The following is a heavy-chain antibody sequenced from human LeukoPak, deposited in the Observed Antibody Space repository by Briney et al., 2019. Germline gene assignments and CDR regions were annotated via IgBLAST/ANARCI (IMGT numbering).Heavy chain of an antibody. V-gene: IGHV3-11*01. J-gene: IGHJ4*02. CDR3: ARDPGSGYEEHFDY. D-gene: IGHD5-12*01. Sequence: GGSLRLSCAASGFIFSDYYMSWIRQAPGKGLEWVSYISSSGSTMYYTDSVKGRFTISSDNAKDSLYLQMNSLRAEDTAVYYCARDPGSGYEEHFDYWGQGTLVTVSS. CDR2: ISSSGSTM. CDR1: GFIFSDYY.